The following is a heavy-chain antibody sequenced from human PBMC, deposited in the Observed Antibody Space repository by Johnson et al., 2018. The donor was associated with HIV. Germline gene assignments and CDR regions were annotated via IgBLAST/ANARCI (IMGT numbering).Heavy chain of an antibody. CDR2: INWNGGST. CDR3: ARSGGYPNAFDI. V-gene: IGHV3-20*04. Sequence: MQLVESGGGVVQPGRSLRLSCAASGFTFDDYGMSWVRQAPGKGLEWVSGINWNGGSTGYADSLKGRFTISRDNSKNSLFLQMNRLRVEDTAVYYCARSGGYPNAFDIWGQGAMVTVSS. J-gene: IGHJ3*02. D-gene: IGHD6-13*01. CDR1: GFTFDDYG.